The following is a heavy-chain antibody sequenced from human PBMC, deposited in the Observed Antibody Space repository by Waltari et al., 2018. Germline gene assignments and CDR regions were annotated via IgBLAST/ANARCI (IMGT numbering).Heavy chain of an antibody. V-gene: IGHV3-21*01. J-gene: IGHJ4*02. D-gene: IGHD7-27*01. CDR1: GFTFSNYN. CDR3: ATGGWGFYFDY. CDR2: ISTTSTYT. Sequence: EEQLVESGGGLVKPGGSLRLSCAGSGFTFSNYNMNWVRQAPGKGLELLSSISTTSTYTHYADSVKCRFTISRDNAKNSLFLQVNSLTTEDTAVYYCATGGWGFYFDYWGQGTLLTVSS.